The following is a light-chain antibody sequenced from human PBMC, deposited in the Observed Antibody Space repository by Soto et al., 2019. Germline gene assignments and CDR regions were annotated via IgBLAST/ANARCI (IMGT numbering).Light chain of an antibody. J-gene: IGKJ4*01. CDR3: QQSYSTPPLT. CDR2: AAS. CDR1: QSIRSY. Sequence: DIPMTQSPSSLSASVGDRVTITCRASQSIRSYLNWYQQKPGKAPKLLIYAASSLQSGVPSRFSGSGSGTDFTLTIINLQPEDFATYYCQQSYSTPPLTFGGGTKVEIK. V-gene: IGKV1-39*01.